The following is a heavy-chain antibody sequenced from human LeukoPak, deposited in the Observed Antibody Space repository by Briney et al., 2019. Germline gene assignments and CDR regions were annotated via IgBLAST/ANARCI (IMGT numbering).Heavy chain of an antibody. D-gene: IGHD6-6*01. Sequence: PGGSLRLSCAVSGFTFSSYGMHWVRQAPGKGLEWVAVISYDGNKKHYADSVKGRFTISRDNSKNTLYLQMNSLRAEDTAVYYCAKGPTFEYSTSLTYWGQGTLVTVSS. CDR2: ISYDGNKK. V-gene: IGHV3-30*18. CDR1: GFTFSSYG. J-gene: IGHJ4*02. CDR3: AKGPTFEYSTSLTY.